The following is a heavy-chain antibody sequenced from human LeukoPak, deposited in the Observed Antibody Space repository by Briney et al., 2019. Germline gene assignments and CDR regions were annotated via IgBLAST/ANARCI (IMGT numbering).Heavy chain of an antibody. Sequence: GASVKVSCKASGYTFTSYYMHWVRQAPGQGLEWMGWINPNSGGTNYAQKFQGRVTMTRDTSISTAYMELSRLRSDDTAVYYCARDEERYDAFDIWGQGTMVTVSS. CDR2: INPNSGGT. J-gene: IGHJ3*02. CDR3: ARDEERYDAFDI. V-gene: IGHV1-2*02. CDR1: GYTFTSYY.